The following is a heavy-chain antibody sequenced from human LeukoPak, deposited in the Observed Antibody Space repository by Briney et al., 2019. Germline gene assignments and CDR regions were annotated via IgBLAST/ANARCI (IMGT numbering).Heavy chain of an antibody. Sequence: SETLSLTCTVSGGSISSSSYYWGWIRQPPGKGLEWIGSIYYSGSTYYNPSLKSRVTISVDTSKNQFSLKLSSVTAADTAVYYCARDVFSYYYDSSGYPVFDYWGQGTLVTVSS. CDR3: ARDVFSYYYDSSGYPVFDY. CDR1: GGSISSSSYY. J-gene: IGHJ4*02. CDR2: IYYSGST. D-gene: IGHD3-22*01. V-gene: IGHV4-39*07.